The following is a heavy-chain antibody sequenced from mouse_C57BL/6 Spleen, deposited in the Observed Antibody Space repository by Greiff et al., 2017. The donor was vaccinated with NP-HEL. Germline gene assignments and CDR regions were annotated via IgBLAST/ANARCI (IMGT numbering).Heavy chain of an antibody. CDR2: IYPGNSDT. V-gene: IGHV1-5*01. CDR3: TPYYGISYGFAY. Sequence: EVQLQESGTVLARPGASVKMSCKTSGYTFTSYWMHWVKQRPGQGLEWIGAIYPGNSDTSYNQKFKGKAKLTAVTSASTAYMERSSLTNKDSAVDYCTPYYGISYGFAYWGQGTLVTVSA. CDR1: GYTFTSYW. D-gene: IGHD1-1*01. J-gene: IGHJ3*01.